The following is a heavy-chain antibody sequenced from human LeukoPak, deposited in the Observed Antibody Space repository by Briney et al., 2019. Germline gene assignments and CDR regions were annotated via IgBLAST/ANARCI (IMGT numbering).Heavy chain of an antibody. CDR1: GFTLSEHY. CDR3: VRGKNGFDN. J-gene: IGHJ4*02. Sequence: GGSLSLSCAASGFTLSEHYMDWVRQVPGKGLEWLGCSRNKANGYTTEYAASVKGRFTVSRDESRSSLSLQMNNVETEDTALYYCVRGKNGFDNWGQGTLVTVSS. CDR2: SRNKANGYTT. D-gene: IGHD2-8*01. V-gene: IGHV3-72*01.